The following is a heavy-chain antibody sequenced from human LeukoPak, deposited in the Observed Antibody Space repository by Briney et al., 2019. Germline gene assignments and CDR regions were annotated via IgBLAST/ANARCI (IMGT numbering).Heavy chain of an antibody. CDR1: GFTFSSYS. J-gene: IGHJ6*03. CDR3: AKGKFNYYYYYMDV. CDR2: ISSSSSYI. Sequence: PGGSLRLSCAASGFTFSSYSMNWVRQAPGKGLEWVSSISSSSSYIYYADSVKGRFTISRDNSKNTLYLQMNSLRAEDTAVYYCAKGKFNYYYYYMDVWGKGTTVTVSS. V-gene: IGHV3-21*04.